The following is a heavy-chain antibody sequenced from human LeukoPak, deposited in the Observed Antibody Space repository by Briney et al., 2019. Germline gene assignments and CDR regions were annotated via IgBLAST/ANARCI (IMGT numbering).Heavy chain of an antibody. CDR1: GFTFSSYA. J-gene: IGHJ6*02. CDR3: ARDGFSGYPFYYYYGMDV. Sequence: GGPLRLSCAASGFTFSSYAMICVRQAPGKVLEWVSTISGSGGSTPYADSVKGRFTISRDNSKNALFLHVNSLRAEDTAIYFCARDGFSGYPFYYYYGMDVWGQGTTVTVSS. V-gene: IGHV3-23*01. D-gene: IGHD3-9*01. CDR2: ISGSGGST.